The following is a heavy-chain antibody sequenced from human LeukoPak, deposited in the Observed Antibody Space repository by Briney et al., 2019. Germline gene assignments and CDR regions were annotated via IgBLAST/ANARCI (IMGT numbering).Heavy chain of an antibody. D-gene: IGHD3-10*01. CDR1: GASISSYY. V-gene: IGHV4-59*08. Sequence: SETLSLTCTVSGASISSYYWSWIRQPPGKGLEWLGYIYYSGSTNYNPSLKSRVTISVDTSKNQFSLKLSSVAAADTAVYYCARIGARGATDYYGMDVWGQGTTVTVSS. CDR3: ARIGARGATDYYGMDV. CDR2: IYYSGST. J-gene: IGHJ6*02.